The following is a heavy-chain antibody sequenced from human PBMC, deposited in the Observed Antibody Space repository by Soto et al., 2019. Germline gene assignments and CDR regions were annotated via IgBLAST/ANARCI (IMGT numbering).Heavy chain of an antibody. V-gene: IGHV4-31*03. D-gene: IGHD6-13*01. CDR3: ARDSPLYSSSWPRDGYYYYGMDV. CDR2: IYYSGST. CDR1: CGSISSGGYY. Sequence: QVHLQESGPGLVKPSQTLSLTCTVSCGSISSGGYYWIWIRQHPGKGLEWIGYIYYSGSTYYNPSLKSRVTISVDTSKNQFSLKLSSVTAADTAVYYCARDSPLYSSSWPRDGYYYYGMDVWGQGTTVTVSS. J-gene: IGHJ6*02.